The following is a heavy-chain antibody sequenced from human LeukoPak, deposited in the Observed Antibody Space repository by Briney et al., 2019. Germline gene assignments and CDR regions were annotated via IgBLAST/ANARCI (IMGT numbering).Heavy chain of an antibody. Sequence: PSETLSLTCTVSGGSISSSSYYWGWIRQPPGKGLEWIGSIYYSGSTHYNPSLKSRVSISVDTSKNQFSLKLSSLTAADTALYYCARNSSSGWFDPWGQGTLVTVSS. J-gene: IGHJ5*02. CDR1: GGSISSSSYY. D-gene: IGHD3-22*01. CDR2: IYYSGST. CDR3: ARNSSSGWFDP. V-gene: IGHV4-39*01.